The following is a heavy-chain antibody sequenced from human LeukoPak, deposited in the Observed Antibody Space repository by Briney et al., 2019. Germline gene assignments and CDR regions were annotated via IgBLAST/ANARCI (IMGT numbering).Heavy chain of an antibody. J-gene: IGHJ4*02. CDR3: ARAMIVVSYLDY. CDR1: GYTFTSYG. Sequence: ASVKVSCTASGYTFTSYGISWVRQAPGQGLEWMGWISAYNGNTNYAQKLQGRVTMTTDTSTSTAYMELRSLRSDDTAVYYCARAMIVVSYLDYWGQGTLVTVSS. CDR2: ISAYNGNT. D-gene: IGHD3-22*01. V-gene: IGHV1-18*01.